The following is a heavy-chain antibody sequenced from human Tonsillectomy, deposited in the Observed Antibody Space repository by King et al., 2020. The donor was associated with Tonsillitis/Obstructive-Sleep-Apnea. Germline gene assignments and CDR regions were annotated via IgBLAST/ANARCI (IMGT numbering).Heavy chain of an antibody. Sequence: QLVQSGAEVKKPGASVKVSCKASGYTFTIFYMHWVRQTPGQGLEWMGIINPSGGSTAYAQKFQDRGTMTRDTSTSTAYMELSSLKSDDTAVYYCAKAREYCGGDCFSDYFDYWGQGTLVTVSS. D-gene: IGHD2-21*01. V-gene: IGHV1-46*01. J-gene: IGHJ4*02. CDR2: INPSGGST. CDR1: GYTFTIFY. CDR3: AKAREYCGGDCFSDYFDY.